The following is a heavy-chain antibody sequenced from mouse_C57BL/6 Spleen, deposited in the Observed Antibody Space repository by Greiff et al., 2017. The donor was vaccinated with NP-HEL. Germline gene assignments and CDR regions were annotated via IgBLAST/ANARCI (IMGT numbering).Heavy chain of an antibody. CDR2: FYPGSGSI. J-gene: IGHJ3*01. CDR3: ARHESSPIYYDYGFAY. Sequence: QVQLKESGAELVKPGASVKLSCKASGYTFTEYTIHWVKQRSGQGLEWIGWFYPGSGSIKYNEKFKDKATLTADKSSSTVYMELSRLTSEDSAVYFCARHESSPIYYDYGFAYWGQGTLVTVSA. CDR1: GYTFTEYT. V-gene: IGHV1-62-2*01. D-gene: IGHD2-4*01.